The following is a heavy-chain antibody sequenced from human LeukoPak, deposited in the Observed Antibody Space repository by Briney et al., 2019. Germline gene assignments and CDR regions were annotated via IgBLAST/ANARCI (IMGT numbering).Heavy chain of an antibody. CDR1: GFTFSSYW. CDR2: IKQDGSEK. Sequence: PGGSLRLSCAASGFTFSSYWMSWVRQAPGKGLEWVANIKQDGSEKYYVDSVKGRFTISRDSAKNSLYLQMNSLRAEDTAVYYCARDYSSSWYYFDYWGQGTLVTVSS. V-gene: IGHV3-7*01. CDR3: ARDYSSSWYYFDY. J-gene: IGHJ4*02. D-gene: IGHD6-13*01.